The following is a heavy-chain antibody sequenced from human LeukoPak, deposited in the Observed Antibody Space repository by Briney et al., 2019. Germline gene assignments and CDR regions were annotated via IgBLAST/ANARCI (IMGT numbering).Heavy chain of an antibody. CDR1: GYTFTGYY. D-gene: IGHD2-2*01. J-gene: IGHJ4*02. CDR3: ARNVVVPAAILPFDY. CDR2: INPNSGGT. V-gene: IGHV1-2*02. Sequence: GESLKISCKGSGYTFTGYYMHWVRQAPGQGLEWMGWINPNSGGTNYAQKFQGRVTMTRDTSISTAYIELSRLRSDDTAVYYCARNVVVPAAILPFDYWGQGTLVTVSS.